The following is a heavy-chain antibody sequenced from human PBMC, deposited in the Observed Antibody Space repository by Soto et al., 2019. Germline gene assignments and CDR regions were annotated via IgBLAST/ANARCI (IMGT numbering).Heavy chain of an antibody. CDR1: GFSLSTSGMC. CDR2: IDWDDDK. D-gene: IGHD4-4*01. Sequence: SGPTLVNPTQTLTLTCTFSGFSLSTSGMCVSWIRQPPGKALEWLARIDWDDDKYYSTSLKTRLTISKDTSKNQVVLTMTNMDPVDTATYYCARFATVTTPEVSYYFDYWGQGTLVTVSS. CDR3: ARFATVTTPEVSYYFDY. V-gene: IGHV2-70*11. J-gene: IGHJ4*02.